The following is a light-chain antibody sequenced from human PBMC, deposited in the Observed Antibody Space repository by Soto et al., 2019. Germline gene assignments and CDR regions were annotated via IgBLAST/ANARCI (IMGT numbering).Light chain of an antibody. CDR2: GTS. V-gene: IGKV3-20*01. CDR1: QSVSSKH. CDR3: QQYGSSLFT. J-gene: IGKJ3*01. Sequence: EIVLTQSPGTLSLSPGERATLSCRASQSVSSKHLAWYQQKPGQAPRVLIYGTSIRASGVPERFSGGGSGTDFTLTITRLEPEDFAVYYCQQYGSSLFTFGPGTKVDFK.